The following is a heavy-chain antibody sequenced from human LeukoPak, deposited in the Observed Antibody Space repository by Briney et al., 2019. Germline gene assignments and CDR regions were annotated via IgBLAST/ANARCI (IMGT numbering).Heavy chain of an antibody. D-gene: IGHD3-10*01. J-gene: IGHJ4*02. CDR1: GYTFTSYG. CDR3: ARLDYASGSYYSAPLDH. CDR2: ISAYNGNT. Sequence: GASVKVSCKASGYTFTSYGISWVRQAPGQGLEWMGWISAYNGNTNYAQKLQGRVTMTTDTSTGTAYMDLRSLRSDDTAIYYCARLDYASGSYYSAPLDHWGQGTLVTVSS. V-gene: IGHV1-18*01.